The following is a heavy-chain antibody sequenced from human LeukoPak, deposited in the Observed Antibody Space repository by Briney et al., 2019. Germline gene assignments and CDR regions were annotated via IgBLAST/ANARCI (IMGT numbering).Heavy chain of an antibody. Sequence: SETLSLTCTVAGGSTSSYYWSWIRQPPGKGLEWIGYTSNSGNTKYNPSLKSRATISVDTSKSQFSLKVSSVTAADTAVYYCARSPAGRYYDCLWGQGTLVTVSS. V-gene: IGHV4-59*01. CDR1: GGSTSSYY. CDR3: ARSPAGRYYDCL. D-gene: IGHD3-3*01. CDR2: TSNSGNT. J-gene: IGHJ4*02.